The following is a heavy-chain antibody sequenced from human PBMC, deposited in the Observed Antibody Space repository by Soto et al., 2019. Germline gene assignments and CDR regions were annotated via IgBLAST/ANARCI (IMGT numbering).Heavy chain of an antibody. CDR2: ISYDGSNK. CDR3: ASGSWGYYYYGMDV. D-gene: IGHD2-15*01. J-gene: IGHJ6*01. Sequence: QVQLVESGGGVVQPGRSLRLSCAASGFTFSSYAMHWVRQAPGKGLEWVAVISYDGSNKYYADSVKGRFTISRDNSKNTLYLQMNSLRAEDTAVYYCASGSWGYYYYGMDVW. V-gene: IGHV3-30-3*01. CDR1: GFTFSSYA.